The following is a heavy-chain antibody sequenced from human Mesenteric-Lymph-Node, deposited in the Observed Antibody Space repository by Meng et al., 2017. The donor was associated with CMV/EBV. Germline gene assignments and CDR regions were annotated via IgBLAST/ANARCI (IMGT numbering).Heavy chain of an antibody. Sequence: GESLKISCAASGFTFSSYVMHWVRQAPGTGLEWVAFIRTDGSNKYFEDSVKGRFDISRDNSKDTLYLQMDVLRPEDTAVYYCAKDAWGYGSGSYYNVWGQGTVVTVSS. V-gene: IGHV3-30*02. CDR1: GFTFSSYV. J-gene: IGHJ4*02. CDR3: AKDAWGYGSGSYYNV. D-gene: IGHD3-10*01. CDR2: IRTDGSNK.